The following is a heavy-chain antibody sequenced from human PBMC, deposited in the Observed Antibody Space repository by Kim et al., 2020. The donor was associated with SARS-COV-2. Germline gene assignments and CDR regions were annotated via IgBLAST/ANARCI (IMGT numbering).Heavy chain of an antibody. J-gene: IGHJ5*02. D-gene: IGHD3-22*01. CDR3: STGVRRCSSASCYSA. CDR2: IDPEDGKT. CDR1: GDTLTELS. Sequence: ASVKVSCKVSGDTLTELSMHWVRQAPGKGLEWMGNIDPEDGKTIYVEKFQGKVTMTADISRDTVYVELSSLSFEDTAVYFCSTGVRRCSSASCYSAWGQGTEVTVSS. V-gene: IGHV1-24*01.